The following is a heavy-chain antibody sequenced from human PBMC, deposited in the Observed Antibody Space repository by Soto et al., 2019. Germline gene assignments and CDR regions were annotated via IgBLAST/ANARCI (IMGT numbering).Heavy chain of an antibody. Sequence: SETLSLTCAVYGGSISGYYWSWIRQPPGKGLEWIGEINHSGSTNYNPSLKSRVTISVDTSKNQFSLKLSSVTAADTAVYYCASGVPILGTAYYYYMDVWGKGTTVTVSS. CDR1: GGSISGYY. CDR2: INHSGST. CDR3: ASGVPILGTAYYYYMDV. J-gene: IGHJ6*03. V-gene: IGHV4-34*01. D-gene: IGHD3-16*01.